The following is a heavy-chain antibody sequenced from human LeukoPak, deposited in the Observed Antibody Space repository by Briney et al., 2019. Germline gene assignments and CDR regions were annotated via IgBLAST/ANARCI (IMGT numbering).Heavy chain of an antibody. Sequence: SETLSLTCTVSGGSISSYYWSWIRQPAGKGLEWIGRIYTSGSTNYNPSLKSRVTMSVDTSKNQFSLKLSSVTAADTAVYYCARDRYYYDSSGINYFDYWGQGTLVTDSS. CDR3: ARDRYYYDSSGINYFDY. CDR1: GGSISSYY. J-gene: IGHJ4*02. CDR2: IYTSGST. D-gene: IGHD3-22*01. V-gene: IGHV4-4*07.